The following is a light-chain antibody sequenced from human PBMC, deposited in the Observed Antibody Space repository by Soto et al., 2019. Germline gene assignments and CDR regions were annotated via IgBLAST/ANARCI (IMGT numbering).Light chain of an antibody. V-gene: IGKV2-28*01. CDR3: MQAIHAPRT. CDR2: LGS. Sequence: DIALTPSPLSLPVTPGEPASISCRSSQSLLHSNGNIYLDWYLQKPGQSPQLLLYLGSIRASGVPDRFSGSGSGTDFTLKITRVEAEDVEVYYCMQAIHAPRTFGLGTKVEIK. J-gene: IGKJ1*01. CDR1: QSLLHSNGNIY.